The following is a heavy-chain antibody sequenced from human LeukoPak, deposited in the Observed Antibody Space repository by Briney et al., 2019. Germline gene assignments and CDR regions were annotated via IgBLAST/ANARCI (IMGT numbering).Heavy chain of an antibody. D-gene: IGHD6-13*01. Sequence: ASVKVSCKASGYTSTGYYMHWVRQAPGQGLEWMGRINPNSGGTNYAQKFQGRVTMTRDTSISTAYMELSRLRSDDTAVYYCARVKGAAAGLKHGYFDYWGQGTLVTVSS. CDR3: ARVKGAAAGLKHGYFDY. V-gene: IGHV1-2*06. J-gene: IGHJ4*02. CDR1: GYTSTGYY. CDR2: INPNSGGT.